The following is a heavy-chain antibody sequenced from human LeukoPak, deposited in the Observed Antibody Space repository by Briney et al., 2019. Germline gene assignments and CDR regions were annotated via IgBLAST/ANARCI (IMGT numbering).Heavy chain of an antibody. V-gene: IGHV1-18*01. Sequence: ASVKVSCKASGYTFTSHGITWVRQAAGQGLEWMGWISAYNGNRNYAQKFKGRVTMTTDTSTTTAYMELRSLRSDDTAVYYCARDPRPGNHYGSSSFYYYYGMDVWGQGTTVTVSS. J-gene: IGHJ6*02. CDR3: ARDPRPGNHYGSSSFYYYYGMDV. CDR1: GYTFTSHG. CDR2: ISAYNGNR. D-gene: IGHD3-10*01.